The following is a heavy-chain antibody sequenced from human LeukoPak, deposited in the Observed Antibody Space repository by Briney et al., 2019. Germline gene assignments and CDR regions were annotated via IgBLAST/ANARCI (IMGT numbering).Heavy chain of an antibody. CDR2: ISYDGSNK. V-gene: IGHV3-30*04. J-gene: IGHJ3*02. D-gene: IGHD3-9*01. Sequence: PGRSLRLSCAASGFTFSSYAMHWVRQAPGKGLEWVAVISYDGSNKYYADSVKGRFTISRDNSKNTLYLQMNSLRAEDTAVYYCARGSSPDITPGAFDIWGQGTMVTVSS. CDR3: ARGSSPDITPGAFDI. CDR1: GFTFSSYA.